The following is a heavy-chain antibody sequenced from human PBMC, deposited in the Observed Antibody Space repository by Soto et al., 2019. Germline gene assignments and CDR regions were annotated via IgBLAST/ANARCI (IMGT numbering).Heavy chain of an antibody. Sequence: GASVKVSCKASGYTFTNNDVTWVRQATGQGLEWMGWMNPGSGDTGYAQKFQGRVTMTRNISIATAYMELSSLRSEDTAIYYCARMASFGSLNWFDPWGQGXLVT. D-gene: IGHD5-18*01. J-gene: IGHJ5*02. V-gene: IGHV1-8*01. CDR1: GYTFTNND. CDR2: MNPGSGDT. CDR3: ARMASFGSLNWFDP.